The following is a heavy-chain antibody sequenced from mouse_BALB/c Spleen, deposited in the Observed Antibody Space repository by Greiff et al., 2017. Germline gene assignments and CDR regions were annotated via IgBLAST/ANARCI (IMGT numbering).Heavy chain of an antibody. CDR3: ARWLLRLYAMDY. V-gene: IGHV1-7*01. Sequence: VKLMESGAELAKPGASVKMSCKASGYTFTSYWMHWVKQRPGQGLEWIGYINPSTGYTEYNQKFKDKATLTADKSSSTAYMQLSSLTSEDSAVYYCARWLLRLYAMDYWGQGTSVTVSS. D-gene: IGHD2-3*01. CDR1: GYTFTSYW. CDR2: INPSTGYT. J-gene: IGHJ4*01.